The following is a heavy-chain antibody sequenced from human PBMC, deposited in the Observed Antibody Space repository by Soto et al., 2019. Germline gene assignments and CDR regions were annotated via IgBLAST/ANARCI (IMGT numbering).Heavy chain of an antibody. J-gene: IGHJ3*02. CDR3: ARDRGGDLMAFDI. CDR1: GFTFSTYS. Sequence: EVQLVESGGGLVKPEGSLRLSCAASGFTFSTYSMNWVRQAPGKGLEWVSSISSSRSYIYYADSVRGRLTISRDNAKNSLYLQMNSLRAEDTAVYYCARDRGGDLMAFDIWGQGTMVTVSS. V-gene: IGHV3-21*01. D-gene: IGHD3-10*01. CDR2: ISSSRSYI.